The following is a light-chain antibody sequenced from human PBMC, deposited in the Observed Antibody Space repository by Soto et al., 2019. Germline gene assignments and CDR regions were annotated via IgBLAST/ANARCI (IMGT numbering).Light chain of an antibody. CDR2: RAS. V-gene: IGKV3-15*01. J-gene: IGKJ4*01. CDR1: QNIYSN. Sequence: IVMTQSPATLSVSPGERATFSCRASQNIYSNIAWYQQRPGQAPRLLIYRASTRATGVPARFSGSGSGTEFTLTISSLQSEDFAVYYCQQYGSPVFTFGGGTKVDIK. CDR3: QQYGSPVFT.